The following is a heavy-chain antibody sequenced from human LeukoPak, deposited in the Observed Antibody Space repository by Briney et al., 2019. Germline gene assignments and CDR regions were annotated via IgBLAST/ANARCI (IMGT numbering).Heavy chain of an antibody. J-gene: IGHJ5*02. Sequence: PSGTLSLTCAVSGGSISSSNWWSWVRQSPGKGLEWIGEIYHSGSANYNPSLDSRITISVDKSKNQLSLKLSSVTAADTAVYYCARTTEDCSSTSCYQYWFDPWGQGTLVTVSS. V-gene: IGHV4-4*02. CDR3: ARTTEDCSSTSCYQYWFDP. D-gene: IGHD2-2*01. CDR1: GGSISSSNW. CDR2: IYHSGSA.